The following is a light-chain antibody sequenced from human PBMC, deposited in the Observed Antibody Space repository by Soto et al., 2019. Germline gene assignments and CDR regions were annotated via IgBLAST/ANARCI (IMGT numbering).Light chain of an antibody. CDR2: GAS. Sequence: EIQMTQSPSSLSASVGDRVTITCRASRGISHYLAWYQQKPGKPPTLLMYGASTLQSGVPSRFSGSGSGTDFTLTISSLQPEDVAVYYCQRYNSAPRTFGQGTKVEIK. CDR1: RGISHY. J-gene: IGKJ1*01. CDR3: QRYNSAPRT. V-gene: IGKV1-27*01.